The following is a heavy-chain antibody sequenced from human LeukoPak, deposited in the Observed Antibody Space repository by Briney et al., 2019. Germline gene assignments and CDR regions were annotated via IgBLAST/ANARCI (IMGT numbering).Heavy chain of an antibody. D-gene: IGHD4-17*01. CDR2: ISWNSGTI. J-gene: IGHJ2*01. CDR3: AGGNYGDDWYFDL. V-gene: IGHV3-9*01. Sequence: GGSLRLSCAASGLTFDAYAMHWVRQAPGKGLEWVSGISWNSGTIGYAHSVRGGFTTSRDNAKNSRYLQMNSVRAEDTGRYNCAGGNYGDDWYFDLWSRGTLVTVSS. CDR1: GLTFDAYA.